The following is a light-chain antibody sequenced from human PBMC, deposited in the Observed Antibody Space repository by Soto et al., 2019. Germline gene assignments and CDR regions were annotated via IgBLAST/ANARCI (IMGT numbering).Light chain of an antibody. J-gene: IGKJ5*01. CDR1: QGISTS. Sequence: DIQMTQSPSSVSSSVGDIFTITCRSSQGISTSLAWYQQKPGAAPKLLMYTASSLQDGVPSRFSGSGSGTDFTLTISSLQPEDFATYYCQHSKTNSLPITFGQGTRLEIK. CDR3: QHSKTNSLPIT. CDR2: TAS. V-gene: IGKV1-12*01.